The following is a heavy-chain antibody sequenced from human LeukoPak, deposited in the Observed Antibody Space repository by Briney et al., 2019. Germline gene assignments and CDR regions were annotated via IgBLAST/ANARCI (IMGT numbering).Heavy chain of an antibody. J-gene: IGHJ4*02. V-gene: IGHV4-34*01. CDR1: GGSFSGYY. CDR2: INHSGST. CDR3: ARGWGVATVRFDY. D-gene: IGHD5-12*01. Sequence: SETLSLTCAVYGGSFSGYYWSWIRQPPGKGLEWIGEINHSGSTNYNPSLKSRVTISVDTSKNQSSLKLSSVTAADTAVYYCARGWGVATVRFDYWGQGTLVTVSS.